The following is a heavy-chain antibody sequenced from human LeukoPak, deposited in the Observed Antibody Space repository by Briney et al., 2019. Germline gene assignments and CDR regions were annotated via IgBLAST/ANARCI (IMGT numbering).Heavy chain of an antibody. Sequence: ASMKVSCKASGYTFTSYAMHWVRQAPGQRLEWMGWINAGNGNTKYSQKFQGRVTITRDTSASTAYMELSRLTSDDTAVYYCATDPRTTVFGTFRYYYMDVWGEGTTVAVSS. J-gene: IGHJ6*03. D-gene: IGHD3-3*01. V-gene: IGHV1-3*01. CDR1: GYTFTSYA. CDR2: INAGNGNT. CDR3: ATDPRTTVFGTFRYYYMDV.